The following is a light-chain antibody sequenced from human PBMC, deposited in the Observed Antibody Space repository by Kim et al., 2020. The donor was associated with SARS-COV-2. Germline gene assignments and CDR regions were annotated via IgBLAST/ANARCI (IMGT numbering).Light chain of an antibody. V-gene: IGKV3-15*01. J-gene: IGKJ2*01. Sequence: VPPGERATLSCRSSQSISSGLAWYQQKPGQAPRLLMYGASTRATGIPARFSGSGSGTEFTLTISSLQSEDFAVYYCQQYDSWPPYNFGLGTKLEIK. CDR2: GAS. CDR1: QSISSG. CDR3: QQYDSWPPYN.